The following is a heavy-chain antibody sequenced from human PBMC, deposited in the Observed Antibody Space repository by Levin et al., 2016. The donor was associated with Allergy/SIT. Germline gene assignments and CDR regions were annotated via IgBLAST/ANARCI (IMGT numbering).Heavy chain of an antibody. Sequence: GESLKISCAASGFTFSSYSMNWVRQAPGKGLEWVSSISSSSSYIYYADSVKGRFTISRDNAKNSLYLQMNSLRAEDTAVYYCASSLPVNFDWFMGEESYGMDVWGQGTTVTVSS. CDR2: ISSSSSYI. CDR3: ASSLPVNFDWFMGEESYGMDV. V-gene: IGHV3-21*01. J-gene: IGHJ6*02. CDR1: GFTFSSYS. D-gene: IGHD3-9*01.